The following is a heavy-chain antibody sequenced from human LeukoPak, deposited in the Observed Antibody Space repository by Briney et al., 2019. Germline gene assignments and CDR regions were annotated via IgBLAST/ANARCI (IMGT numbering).Heavy chain of an antibody. D-gene: IGHD5-24*01. V-gene: IGHV3-53*01. J-gene: IGHJ3*02. Sequence: QAGGSLRLSCAASGFTVSRNYMNWVRQAPGKGLEWVSVIYSGGDTDYADSVKGRFTISRDNSKNTVYLQMNSLRGEETAVYYCARSLRDGYLNGDDGFHNWGQGTMVTVSS. CDR1: GFTVSRNY. CDR3: ARSLRDGYLNGDDGFHN. CDR2: IYSGGDT.